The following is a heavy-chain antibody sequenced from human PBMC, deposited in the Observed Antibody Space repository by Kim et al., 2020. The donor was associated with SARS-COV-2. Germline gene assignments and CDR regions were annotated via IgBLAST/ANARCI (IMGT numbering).Heavy chain of an antibody. V-gene: IGHV3-30*18. J-gene: IGHJ3*02. CDR2: TSYDERSK. Sequence: GGSLRLSCVASGFNFSSYVMHWVRQAPGKGLEWVAVTSYDERSKYYADSVKGRFTISRDNSKNVLYLQMNSVRGEDTAVYYCAKESDAFDIWGQGTMVTASS. CDR3: AKESDAFDI. CDR1: GFNFSSYV.